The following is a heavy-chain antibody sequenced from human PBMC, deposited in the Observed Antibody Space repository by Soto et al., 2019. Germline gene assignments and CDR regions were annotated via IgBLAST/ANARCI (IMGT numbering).Heavy chain of an antibody. CDR2: INDNGGYT. Sequence: GGSLRLSCAAYGFTFSNYDMHWVRQAPEKGLEYVSAINDNGGYTYYANSVKGRFTISRDNSKNTLYLQMGSLRLDDMAVYYCARAQRSGNYDYWGQGT. CDR1: GFTFSNYD. V-gene: IGHV3-64*01. J-gene: IGHJ4*02. CDR3: ARAQRSGNYDY. D-gene: IGHD1-26*01.